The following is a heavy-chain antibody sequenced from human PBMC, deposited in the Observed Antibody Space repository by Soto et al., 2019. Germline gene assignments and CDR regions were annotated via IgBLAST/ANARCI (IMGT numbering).Heavy chain of an antibody. D-gene: IGHD3-9*01. CDR3: ARVIQWGRDILTCYPDYFAY. Sequence: QVQLVESGGGLVKPGGSLRLSCAASGFTFSDYYMSWIRQAPGRGLEWVSYISSSGSTIYYADSVKGRFTISRDNAKNSLYLQMNSLRAEDTAVYYCARVIQWGRDILTCYPDYFAYWGQGTLVTISS. CDR2: ISSSGSTI. V-gene: IGHV3-11*01. CDR1: GFTFSDYY. J-gene: IGHJ4*02.